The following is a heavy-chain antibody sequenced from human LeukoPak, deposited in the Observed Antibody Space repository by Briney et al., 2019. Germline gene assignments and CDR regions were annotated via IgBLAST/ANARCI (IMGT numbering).Heavy chain of an antibody. CDR2: IYYSGST. CDR1: GGSISSSSYY. CDR3: ARVNRFGELNLDY. J-gene: IGHJ4*02. D-gene: IGHD3-10*01. Sequence: SETLSLTCTVSGGSISSSSYYWGWIRQPPGKGLEWIGSIYYSGSTYYNPSLKSRVTISVDTSKNQFSLKLSSVTAADTAVYYCARVNRFGELNLDYWGQGTLVTVSS. V-gene: IGHV4-39*01.